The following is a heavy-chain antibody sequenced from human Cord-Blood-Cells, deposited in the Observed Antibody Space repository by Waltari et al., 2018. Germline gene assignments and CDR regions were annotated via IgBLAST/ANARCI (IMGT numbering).Heavy chain of an antibody. CDR2: INHSGST. CDR3: ARVGGYEAAFDI. Sequence: QVQLQQLGAGLLKPSETLSLTCAVYGGSFSGYYWSWIRQPPGKGLEWIGEINHSGSTNYNPSLKSRVTISVDPSKNQFSLKLSAVTAADTAVYYCARVGGYEAAFDIWGQGTMVTVSS. V-gene: IGHV4-34*01. D-gene: IGHD5-12*01. CDR1: GGSFSGYY. J-gene: IGHJ3*02.